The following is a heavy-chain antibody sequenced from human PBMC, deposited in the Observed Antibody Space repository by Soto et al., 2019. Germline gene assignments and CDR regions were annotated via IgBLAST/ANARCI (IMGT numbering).Heavy chain of an antibody. D-gene: IGHD5-12*01. CDR2: ISTYSGDT. CDR3: AKHHGPTTSEKWFDP. J-gene: IGHJ5*02. CDR1: GYTFFTYD. Sequence: QVHLVQSGVEVKTPGASVKVSCQASGYTFFTYDISWVRQAPGQGLEWMGWISTYSGDTKYAQKFQGRVTMTTDKSTTTAYLELRKLRSDDTAVYYCAKHHGPTTSEKWFDPWGQVTLVTVS. V-gene: IGHV1-18*01.